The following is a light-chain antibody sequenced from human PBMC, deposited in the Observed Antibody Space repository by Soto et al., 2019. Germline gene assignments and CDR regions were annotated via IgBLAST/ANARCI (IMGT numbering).Light chain of an antibody. CDR3: LQYGGLPLT. J-gene: IGKJ4*01. CDR1: QSVHNNY. Sequence: EIVLTQSPGTLSLSPGERATLSCRASQSVHNNYLAWYQQRLGQPPRLVISIASNRATGISDRFSGSGSRTDFILTISRLEPEDSAVYYCLQYGGLPLTFGGGTKVEI. V-gene: IGKV3-20*01. CDR2: IAS.